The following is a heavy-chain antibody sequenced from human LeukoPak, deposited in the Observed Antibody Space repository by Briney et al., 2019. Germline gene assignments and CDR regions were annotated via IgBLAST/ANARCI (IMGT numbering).Heavy chain of an antibody. CDR2: ISGSGGST. CDR1: GFPFSSYA. D-gene: IGHD6-13*01. J-gene: IGHJ4*02. Sequence: GGSLRLSCAASGFPFSSYAMSWVRQAPGKGLECVSAISGSGGSTYYADSVKGRFTISRDNSKNTLYLQMNSLRAEDTAVYYCASGRTAGYYWGQGTLVTVSS. V-gene: IGHV3-23*01. CDR3: ASGRTAGYY.